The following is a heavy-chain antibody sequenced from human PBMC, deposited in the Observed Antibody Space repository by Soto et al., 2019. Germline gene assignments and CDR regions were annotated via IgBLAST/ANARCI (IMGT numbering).Heavy chain of an antibody. V-gene: IGHV4-59*08. J-gene: IGHJ4*02. CDR2: IYYSGST. CDR1: GGSISSYY. Sequence: SETLSLTCTVSGGSISSYYWSWIRQPPGKGLEWIGYIYYSGSTNYNPSLKSRVTISVDTSKNQFSLKLSSVTAADTAVYYCARHPLAAFDYWGQGTLVTVSS. CDR3: ARHPLAAFDY. D-gene: IGHD6-6*01.